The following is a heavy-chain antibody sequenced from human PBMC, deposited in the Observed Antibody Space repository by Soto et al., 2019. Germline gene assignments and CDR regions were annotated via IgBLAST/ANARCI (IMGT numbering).Heavy chain of an antibody. V-gene: IGHV3-48*01. CDR2: ISGSSSRI. Sequence: EEHLVESGGGLAQPGGSLRLSCAASGFIFSSYSMNWVRQAPGEGLEWLSYISGSSSRIYYADSVKGRFTISRDNAKKPLYLQLNSLRVEDTAVYYCAAGSLYGAFDYWGQGILVTVSS. J-gene: IGHJ4*02. CDR3: AAGSLYGAFDY. CDR1: GFIFSSYS. D-gene: IGHD2-8*01.